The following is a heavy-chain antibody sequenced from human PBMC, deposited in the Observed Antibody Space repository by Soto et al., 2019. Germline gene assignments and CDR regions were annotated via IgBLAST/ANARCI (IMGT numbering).Heavy chain of an antibody. D-gene: IGHD3-16*01. Sequence: SETLSLTCTVSGGSIGHYYWSWIRRPPGRGLQWIGYVYHTGTTTYSPSLKSRVTISVDTSKNQVSLRLNSVTAADTAVYYCARDGGPDELLPYGMDVWGQGTAVTVSS. CDR2: VYHTGTT. V-gene: IGHV4-59*01. J-gene: IGHJ6*02. CDR3: ARDGGPDELLPYGMDV. CDR1: GGSIGHYY.